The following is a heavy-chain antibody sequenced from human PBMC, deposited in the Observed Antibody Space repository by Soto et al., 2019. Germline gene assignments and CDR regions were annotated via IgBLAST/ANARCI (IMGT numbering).Heavy chain of an antibody. D-gene: IGHD3-10*01. CDR1: GFTFSSYS. V-gene: IGHV3-21*01. Sequence: EVQLVESGGGLVKPGGSLRLSCAASGFTFSSYSMNWVRQAPGKGLEWVSSISSSSSYIYYADSVKGRFTISRDNAKNSLYLQMNSLRAEDTAVYYCARARRGSVSWFDPWGQGTLVTVSS. CDR2: ISSSSSYI. CDR3: ARARRGSVSWFDP. J-gene: IGHJ5*02.